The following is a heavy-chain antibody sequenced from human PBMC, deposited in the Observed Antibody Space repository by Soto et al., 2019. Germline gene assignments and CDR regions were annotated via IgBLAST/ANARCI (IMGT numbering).Heavy chain of an antibody. CDR2: ISAYNGNT. D-gene: IGHD3-3*01. CDR1: GYTFTSYG. CDR3: ARVTLRFLEWLGDYFDY. J-gene: IGHJ4*02. V-gene: IGHV1-18*01. Sequence: ASVKVSCKASGYTFTSYGISWVRQAPGQGLEWMGWISAYNGNTNYAQKLQGRVTMTSEISTSTAYMELRSLRSDDTAVYYCARVTLRFLEWLGDYFDYWGQGTLVTVSS.